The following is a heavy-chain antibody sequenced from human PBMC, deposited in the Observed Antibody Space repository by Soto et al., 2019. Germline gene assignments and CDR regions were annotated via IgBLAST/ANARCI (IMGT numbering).Heavy chain of an antibody. Sequence: QVQLVESGGGVVQSGRSLRLSCAASGFPFSSYGMHWVRQAPGKGLEWVAQISYDGSNKFYADSVKVRFTISRDNSKNTLYLQMSSLKAEDTAVYYCAGGQYYFDYCGQGTVVSVSS. CDR3: AGGQYYFDY. V-gene: IGHV3-30*03. J-gene: IGHJ4*02. D-gene: IGHD2-15*01. CDR2: ISYDGSNK. CDR1: GFPFSSYG.